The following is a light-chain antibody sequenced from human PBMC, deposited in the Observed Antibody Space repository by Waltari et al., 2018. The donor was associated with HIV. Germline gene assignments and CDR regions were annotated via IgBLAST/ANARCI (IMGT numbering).Light chain of an antibody. Sequence: QSALTQPRSVSGSPGQSVTLSCTGTSSDVGGYNYFSWYQHHPGKAPKLMIYDVSKRPSGVPDRFSGSKSGNTASLTISGLQAEDEADYYCCSYAGSYTLVFGGGTTLTVL. J-gene: IGLJ2*01. CDR2: DVS. CDR3: CSYAGSYTLV. CDR1: SSDVGGYNY. V-gene: IGLV2-11*01.